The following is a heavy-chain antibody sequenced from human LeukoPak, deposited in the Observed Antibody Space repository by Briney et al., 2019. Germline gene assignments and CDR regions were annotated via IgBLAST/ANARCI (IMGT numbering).Heavy chain of an antibody. D-gene: IGHD6-19*01. CDR1: GYSFTSHW. CDR2: IYPGDSDT. CDR3: ARGDNSGWYFFDY. V-gene: IGHV5-51*01. Sequence: GESLKISCKASGYSFTSHWIGWVRQMPGKGLEWMGIIYPGDSDTRYSPSFQGQVTISADKSISTAYLQWSTLQAPDTAMYYCARGDNSGWYFFDYWGPGTLVTVSS. J-gene: IGHJ4*02.